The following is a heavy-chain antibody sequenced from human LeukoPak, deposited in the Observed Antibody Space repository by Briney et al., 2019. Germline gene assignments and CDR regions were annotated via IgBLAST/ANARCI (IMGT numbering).Heavy chain of an antibody. CDR3: ARDPGTLATYFDY. V-gene: IGHV3-23*01. Sequence: PGGSLRLSCAASGFTFSSYAMSWVRQAPGKGLEWVSAISGSGGSTYYADSVKGRFTISRDNSKNTVYLQMNSLRAEDTAIYYCARDPGTLATYFDYWGPGTLVTVSS. D-gene: IGHD6-13*01. CDR2: ISGSGGST. J-gene: IGHJ4*02. CDR1: GFTFSSYA.